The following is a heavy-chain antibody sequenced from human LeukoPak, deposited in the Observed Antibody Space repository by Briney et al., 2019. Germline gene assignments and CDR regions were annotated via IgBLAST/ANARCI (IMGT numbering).Heavy chain of an antibody. Sequence: SETLSLTCAVYGGSFSGCYWSWIRQPPGKGLEWIGEINHSGSTNYNPSLKSRVTISVDTSKNQFSLKLSSVTAADTAVYYCARGPRPYSSGWYVYWGQGTLVTVSS. CDR1: GGSFSGCY. V-gene: IGHV4-34*01. D-gene: IGHD6-19*01. CDR2: INHSGST. CDR3: ARGPRPYSSGWYVY. J-gene: IGHJ4*02.